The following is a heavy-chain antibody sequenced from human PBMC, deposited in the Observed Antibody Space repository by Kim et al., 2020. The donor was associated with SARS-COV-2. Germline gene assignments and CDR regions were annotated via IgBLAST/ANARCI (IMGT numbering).Heavy chain of an antibody. D-gene: IGHD3-16*01. J-gene: IGHJ4*02. V-gene: IGHV3-23*01. CDR3: AKAERFTVAVMLITFYDY. Sequence: VKGLFTLSRDNSKNTLYQQMNSLRAEDTAIYYCAKAERFTVAVMLITFYDYWGQGTLVTVSS.